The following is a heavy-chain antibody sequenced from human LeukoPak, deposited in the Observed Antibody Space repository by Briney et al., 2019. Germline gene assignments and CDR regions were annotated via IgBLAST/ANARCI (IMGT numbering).Heavy chain of an antibody. CDR1: GGSISSSSYY. Sequence: SETLSLTCTVSGGSISSSSYYWGRIRQPPGKGLEWIGSIYYSGSTYYNPSLKSRVTISVDTSKNQFSLKLSSVTAADTAVYYCARGMITMVRGVIPFDYWGQGTLVTVSS. V-gene: IGHV4-39*01. D-gene: IGHD3-10*01. CDR3: ARGMITMVRGVIPFDY. CDR2: IYYSGST. J-gene: IGHJ4*02.